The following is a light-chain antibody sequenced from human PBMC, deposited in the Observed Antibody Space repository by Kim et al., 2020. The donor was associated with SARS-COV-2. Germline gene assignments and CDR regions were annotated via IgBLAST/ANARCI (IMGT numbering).Light chain of an antibody. Sequence: EIELTQSPGTLSLSPGERATLSCRASQTFSTKYLAWYQQKPGQAPRLLIYGASNRATAIPDRFSGSGSGTDFTLTISRLEPEDFAVYYCQQYDSSPKTFGQGTKVDIK. J-gene: IGKJ1*01. CDR1: QTFSTKY. CDR3: QQYDSSPKT. V-gene: IGKV3-20*01. CDR2: GAS.